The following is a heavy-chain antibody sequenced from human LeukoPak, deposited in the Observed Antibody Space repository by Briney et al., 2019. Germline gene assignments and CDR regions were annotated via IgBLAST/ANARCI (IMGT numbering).Heavy chain of an antibody. D-gene: IGHD3-9*01. CDR1: GGSISSSSYY. CDR3: ARCKLRYFDWLLD. Sequence: SETLSLTCTVSGGSISSSSYYWGWIRQPPGKGLEWIGSIYYSGSTYYNPSLKSRVTISVDTSKNQFSLKLSSVTAADTAVYYGARCKLRYFDWLLDWGQGTLVTVSS. V-gene: IGHV4-39*01. CDR2: IYYSGST. J-gene: IGHJ4*02.